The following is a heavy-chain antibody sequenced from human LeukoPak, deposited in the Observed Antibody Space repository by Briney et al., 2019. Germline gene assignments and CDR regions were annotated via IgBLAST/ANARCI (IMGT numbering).Heavy chain of an antibody. CDR1: GFTFSDYY. CDR2: ISSSSSYT. Sequence: GRSLRLSCAASGFTFSDYYMSWIRQAPGKGLEWVSYISSSSSYTNYADSVQGRFTISRDNAKNSLYLQMNSPRAEDTAVYYCARDGSGSYGAFDIWGQGTMVTVSS. J-gene: IGHJ3*02. D-gene: IGHD3-10*01. CDR3: ARDGSGSYGAFDI. V-gene: IGHV3-11*05.